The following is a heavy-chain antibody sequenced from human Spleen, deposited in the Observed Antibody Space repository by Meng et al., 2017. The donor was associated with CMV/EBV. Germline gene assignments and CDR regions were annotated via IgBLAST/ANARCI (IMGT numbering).Heavy chain of an antibody. J-gene: IGHJ4*02. Sequence: GESLKISCAASGFTFSSYSMNWVRQAPGKGLEWVSSISSSSSYIYYADSVKGRFTISRDNAKNSLYLQMNSLRAEDTAVYYCAKGGVFGVVVLNPYPFDYWGQGTLVTVSS. CDR1: GFTFSSYS. D-gene: IGHD3-3*01. V-gene: IGHV3-21*04. CDR3: AKGGVFGVVVLNPYPFDY. CDR2: ISSSSSYI.